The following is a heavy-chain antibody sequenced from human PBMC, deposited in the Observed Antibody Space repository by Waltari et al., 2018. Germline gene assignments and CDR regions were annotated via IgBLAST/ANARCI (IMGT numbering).Heavy chain of an antibody. CDR1: GGTFTSDT. J-gene: IGHJ6*02. CDR2: LMPDRSEN. Sequence: QVQLVQSGAEAKKPGSSVRVSCRASGGTFTSDTVNWVRQAPGKGLEWMGRLMPDRSENEDALKFQGRITITADKSTGTVYMELSSLRSDDTAVYYCAGGDGGYYYHKMDVWGQGTTVIVSS. CDR3: AGGDGGYYYHKMDV. V-gene: IGHV1-69*02. D-gene: IGHD3-22*01.